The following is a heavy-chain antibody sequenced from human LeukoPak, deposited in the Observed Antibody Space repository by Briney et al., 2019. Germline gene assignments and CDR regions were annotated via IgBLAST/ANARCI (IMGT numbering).Heavy chain of an antibody. V-gene: IGHV4-59*01. CDR1: GGSITSSY. J-gene: IGHJ5*02. CDR3: ARGRYSAGDNWFDP. Sequence: ETLSLTCTVSGGSITSSYWSWIRQSPGKGLEWIGYIHYTGSTNYNPSLKSRVTMLIDTSKNQFSLKLSSVTAADTAVYYCARGRYSAGDNWFDPWGQGTLVTVSS. D-gene: IGHD3-9*01. CDR2: IHYTGST.